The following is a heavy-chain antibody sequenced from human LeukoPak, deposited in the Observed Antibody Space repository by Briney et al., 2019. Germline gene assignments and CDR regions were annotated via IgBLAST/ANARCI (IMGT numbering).Heavy chain of an antibody. D-gene: IGHD6-13*01. V-gene: IGHV4-38-2*02. CDR1: GYSVSSGYY. CDR3: ARAYSSSWSPAEYFQH. J-gene: IGHJ1*01. Sequence: SEALSLTCTVSGYSVSSGYYWGWIRQPPGKGLEWIGSVYHSGSTYYNPTLKSRVTISVDTSKNQFSLKLSSVTAADTALYYCARAYSSSWSPAEYFQHWGQGTLVTVSS. CDR2: VYHSGST.